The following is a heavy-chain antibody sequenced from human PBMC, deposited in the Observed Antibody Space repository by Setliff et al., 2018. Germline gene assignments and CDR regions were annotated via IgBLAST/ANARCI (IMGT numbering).Heavy chain of an antibody. V-gene: IGHV1-2*02. CDR2: ISPKSGGT. CDR3: ARGGTTLTSYGY. D-gene: IGHD4-4*01. Sequence: ASVKVSCKASGYTSINYGISWVRQAPGQGLEWMGWISPKSGGTNYGQKFQGRVTMTRDTSISTVYMELSRLRSDDTAVYYCARGGTTLTSYGYWGQGTLVTVSS. J-gene: IGHJ4*02. CDR1: GYTSINYG.